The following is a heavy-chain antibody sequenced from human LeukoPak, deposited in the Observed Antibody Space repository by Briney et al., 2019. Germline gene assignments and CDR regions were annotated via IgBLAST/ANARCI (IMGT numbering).Heavy chain of an antibody. D-gene: IGHD3-3*01. CDR2: INHSGST. J-gene: IGHJ4*02. Sequence: SETLSLTCAVYGGSFSGYYWSWIRQPPGKGLEWIGEINHSGSTNYNPSLKSRVTISVDTSKNQFSLKLSSVTAADTAVYYCASAGITIFGVVTARQFDYWGQGTLVTVSS. CDR3: ASAGITIFGVVTARQFDY. CDR1: GGSFSGYY. V-gene: IGHV4-34*01.